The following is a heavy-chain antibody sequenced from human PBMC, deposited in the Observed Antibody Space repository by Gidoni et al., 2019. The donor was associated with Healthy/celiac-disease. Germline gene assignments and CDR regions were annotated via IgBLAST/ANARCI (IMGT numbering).Heavy chain of an antibody. V-gene: IGHV4-61*02. Sequence: QVQLQESGPGLVKPSQTLSLTCTVSGGSISRGSYYWSWIRQPAGKGLEWIGRIYTSGSTNYTPSLKSRVTISVDTSKNQFSLKLSSVTAADTAVYYCARVWLDYGGNYGAFDIWGQGTMVTVSS. D-gene: IGHD4-17*01. CDR3: ARVWLDYGGNYGAFDI. J-gene: IGHJ3*02. CDR2: IYTSGST. CDR1: GGSISRGSYY.